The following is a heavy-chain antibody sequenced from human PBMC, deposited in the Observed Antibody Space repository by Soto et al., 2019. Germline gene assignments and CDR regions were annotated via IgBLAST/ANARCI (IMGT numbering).Heavy chain of an antibody. Sequence: GASLKISCKGSGYSFIIYWIGWVRQMPGKGLEWMGSMYPGDSDTIYSPSVQGQVTISADKSISTAYLQWSSLKASDTAMHYCSRPSISAAGTVYYWGQGTLVTVSS. V-gene: IGHV5-51*01. CDR2: MYPGDSDT. D-gene: IGHD6-13*01. J-gene: IGHJ4*02. CDR3: SRPSISAAGTVYY. CDR1: GYSFIIYW.